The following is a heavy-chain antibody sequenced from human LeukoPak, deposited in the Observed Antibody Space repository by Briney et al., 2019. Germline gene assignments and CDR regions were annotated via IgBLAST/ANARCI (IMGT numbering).Heavy chain of an antibody. CDR3: ARDLGQQPPYNWFDP. CDR1: GGSISSYY. D-gene: IGHD6-13*01. V-gene: IGHV4-4*07. Sequence: PSEPLSLTCTVSGGSISSYYWSWIRQPAGKGLEWIGRIYTSGSTNYNPSLKSRVTMSVDTSKNQFSLKLSSVTAADTAVYYCARDLGQQPPYNWFDPWGQGTLVTVSS. J-gene: IGHJ5*02. CDR2: IYTSGST.